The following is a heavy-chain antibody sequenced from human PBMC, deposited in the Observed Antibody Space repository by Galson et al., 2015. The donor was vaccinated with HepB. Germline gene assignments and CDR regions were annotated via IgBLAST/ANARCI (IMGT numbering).Heavy chain of an antibody. Sequence: SLRLSCAASGFTFSSYAMSWVRQAPGKGLEWVSGISGSAGTTYYADSVKGRFTISRDNSKNTLYLQMNSLGVEDTATYYCAKNRGQQWLFDYWGQGILVTVSS. D-gene: IGHD6-19*01. CDR2: ISGSAGTT. J-gene: IGHJ4*02. CDR1: GFTFSSYA. CDR3: AKNRGQQWLFDY. V-gene: IGHV3-23*01.